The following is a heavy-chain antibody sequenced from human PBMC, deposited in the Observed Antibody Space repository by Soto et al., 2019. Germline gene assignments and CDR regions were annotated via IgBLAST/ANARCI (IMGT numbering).Heavy chain of an antibody. CDR2: INPNSGDT. CDR3: ARDPGLGRCSSCYNLFHFDE. CDR1: GYTFIGYY. J-gene: IGHJ4*02. Sequence: AAVKVSCKACGYTFIGYYIYWLRQAPGQGLEWMGWINPNSGDTNYAQKFQGRVTMTGDTSISTAYMELRRLRSDDSAVYYCARDPGLGRCSSCYNLFHFDEGGRGTLDTVSS. D-gene: IGHD2-2*02. V-gene: IGHV1-2*02.